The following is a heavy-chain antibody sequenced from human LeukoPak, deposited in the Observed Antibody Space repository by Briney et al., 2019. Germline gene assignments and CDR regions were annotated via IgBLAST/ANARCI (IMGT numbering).Heavy chain of an antibody. J-gene: IGHJ4*02. Sequence: GSLRLSCAASGFTFSSLAMTWVRQASGKGLEWVSAICGSGSTTYYADSVKGRFTISRDNSKNTLYLQMSSLRAEDTAVYYCAKVGDYYGSGKYSNFDYWGQGTLVTVSS. CDR1: GFTFSSLA. CDR2: ICGSGSTT. D-gene: IGHD3-10*01. CDR3: AKVGDYYGSGKYSNFDY. V-gene: IGHV3-23*01.